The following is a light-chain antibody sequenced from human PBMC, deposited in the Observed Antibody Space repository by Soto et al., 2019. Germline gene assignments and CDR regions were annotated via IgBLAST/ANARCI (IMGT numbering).Light chain of an antibody. CDR2: NTS. Sequence: QAVVTQEPSLTVSPGGTVTLTCASSRGAVTSGHYASWLQQKPGHAPRSLIDNTSNRHSWTPARFSGSLLGGKAALTLSGVQPEDEADYYCLLYYAGAWVFGGGTKLTVL. CDR3: LLYYAGAWV. V-gene: IGLV7-43*01. CDR1: RGAVTSGHY. J-gene: IGLJ3*02.